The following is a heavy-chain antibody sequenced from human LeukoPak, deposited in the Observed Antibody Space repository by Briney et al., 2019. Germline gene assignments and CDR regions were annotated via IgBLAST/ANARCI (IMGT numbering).Heavy chain of an antibody. V-gene: IGHV3-23*01. CDR2: ISGSGGST. CDR1: GFSFSNYA. Sequence: PGGSLRLSCAASGFSFSNYAMSWVRQAPGKGLEWVSVISGSGGSTNYADSVKGRFTISRDNSKNTPYLQMNSLRAEDTAVYYCAKDRAYSGSRALDYWGQGTLVTVSS. CDR3: AKDRAYSGSRALDY. J-gene: IGHJ4*02. D-gene: IGHD1-26*01.